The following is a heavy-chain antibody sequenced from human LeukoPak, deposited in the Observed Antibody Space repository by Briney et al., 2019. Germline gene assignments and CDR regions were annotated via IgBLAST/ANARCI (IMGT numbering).Heavy chain of an antibody. D-gene: IGHD3-10*01. V-gene: IGHV3-30*02. CDR3: ATPPGGSGDYFDH. J-gene: IGHJ4*02. CDR1: GFTFSSYG. CDR2: TRYDGTNK. Sequence: PGGSLRLSCAASGFTFSSYGMHWVRQAPGRGLEWVAFTRYDGTNKYYADSVKGRFTISRDNSKNTLYLQMNSLRAEDTAVYHCATPPGGSGDYFDHWGPGTLVTVSS.